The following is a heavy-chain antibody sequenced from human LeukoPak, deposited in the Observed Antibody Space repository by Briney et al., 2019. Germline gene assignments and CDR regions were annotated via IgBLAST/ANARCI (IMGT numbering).Heavy chain of an antibody. Sequence: GGSLRLSCTGSGFTFSSYWMSWVRQAPGKGLEWVANIRQDGDLKHYVDSVRGRLTISRDNAENSLYLQMNSLRAEDTAIYYCAREIVGTIKSYFDYWGQGTLVTASS. CDR2: IRQDGDLK. D-gene: IGHD1-26*01. CDR3: AREIVGTIKSYFDY. CDR1: GFTFSSYW. V-gene: IGHV3-7*01. J-gene: IGHJ4*02.